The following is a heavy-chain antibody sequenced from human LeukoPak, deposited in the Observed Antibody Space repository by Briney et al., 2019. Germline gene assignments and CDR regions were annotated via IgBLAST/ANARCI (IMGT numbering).Heavy chain of an antibody. J-gene: IGHJ4*02. V-gene: IGHV4-59*08. CDR1: GGSISSYY. CDR3: ASQRRGYSGYDFDY. Sequence: SETLSLTCTVSGGSISSYYGSWIRQPPGKGLEWIGYIYYSGSTNYNPSLKSRVTISVDTSKNQFSLKLSSVTAADTAVYYCASQRRGYSGYDFDYWGQGTLVTVSS. CDR2: IYYSGST. D-gene: IGHD5-12*01.